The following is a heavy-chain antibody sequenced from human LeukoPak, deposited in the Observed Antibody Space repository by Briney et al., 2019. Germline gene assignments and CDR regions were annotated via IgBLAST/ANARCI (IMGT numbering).Heavy chain of an antibody. J-gene: IGHJ6*02. D-gene: IGHD3-3*01. CDR1: GGSFSGYY. CDR3: ASDFRGAYYYYGMDV. CDR2: INHSGST. V-gene: IGHV4-34*01. Sequence: SETLSLTCAVYGGSFSGYYWNWIRQPPGKGLEWIGEINHSGSTNYNPSLKSRVTISVDTSKNQFSLKLSSVTAADTAVYYCASDFRGAYYYYGMDVRGQGTTVTVSS.